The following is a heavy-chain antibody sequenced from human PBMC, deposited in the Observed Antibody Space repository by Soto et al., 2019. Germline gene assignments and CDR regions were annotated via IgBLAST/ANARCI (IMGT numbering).Heavy chain of an antibody. CDR1: GYTFTSYY. CDR3: ARDNCSGGSCYSHTWFDP. CDR2: INPSGGST. V-gene: IGHV1-46*01. Sequence: QVQLVQSGAEVKKPGASVKVSCKASGYTFTSYYMHWVRQAPGQGLEWMGIINPSGGSTSYAQKFQGRVTMTRDTSTSTVYMELSSLRSEDTAVYYCARDNCSGGSCYSHTWFDPWGQGTLVTVSS. D-gene: IGHD2-15*01. J-gene: IGHJ5*02.